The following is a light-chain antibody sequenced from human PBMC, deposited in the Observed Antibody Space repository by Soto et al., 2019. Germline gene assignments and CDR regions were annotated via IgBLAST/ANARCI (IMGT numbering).Light chain of an antibody. CDR1: QSVSSSY. V-gene: IGKV3-20*01. CDR2: GAS. Sequence: EIVLTQSPGTLSLSPGERATLSCRASQSVSSSYLAWYQQKPGQAPRLLIYGASSRATGIPDRFSGSGSGKAFTLTISRLEPEDFAVYYCQEYGSSRTFGQGTKVEI. CDR3: QEYGSSRT. J-gene: IGKJ1*01.